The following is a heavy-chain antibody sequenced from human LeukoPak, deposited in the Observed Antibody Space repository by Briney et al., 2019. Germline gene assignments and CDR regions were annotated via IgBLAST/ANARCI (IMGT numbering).Heavy chain of an antibody. V-gene: IGHV3-7*01. CDR2: IKQDGSEK. CDR3: ARSSADYYYYYYMDV. D-gene: IGHD6-6*01. CDR1: GFTFSSYW. Sequence: GGSLRLSCAASGFTFSSYWMSWVRQAPGKGLEWVANIKQDGSEKYYVDSVKGRFTISRDNAKNSLYLQMNSLRAEDTAVYYCARSSADYYYYYYMDVWGKGTTVTVSS. J-gene: IGHJ6*03.